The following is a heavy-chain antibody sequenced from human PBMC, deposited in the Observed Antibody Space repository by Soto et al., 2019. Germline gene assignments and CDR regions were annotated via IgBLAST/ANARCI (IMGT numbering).Heavy chain of an antibody. CDR1: GFTLSSYS. J-gene: IGHJ5*02. V-gene: IGHV3-21*01. CDR3: ARYRGSSSDNWFDP. D-gene: IGHD6-6*01. Sequence: PGGSLRLSCAASGFTLSSYSMNWVRQAPGKGLEWVSSISSSGSYIYYADSVKGRFTISRDNAKNSLYLQMNSLRAEDTAVYYCARYRGSSSDNWFDPWGQGTLVTVSS. CDR2: ISSSGSYI.